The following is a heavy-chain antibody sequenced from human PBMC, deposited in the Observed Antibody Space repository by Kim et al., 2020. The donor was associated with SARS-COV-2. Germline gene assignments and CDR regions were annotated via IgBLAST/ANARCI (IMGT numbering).Heavy chain of an antibody. D-gene: IGHD3-10*01. CDR1: GFTFSSYG. V-gene: IGHV3-30*18. CDR2: ISYDGGHK. CDR3: AKDRGFGSGTQYYLDY. J-gene: IGHJ4*02. Sequence: GGSLRLSCAASGFTFSSYGMHWVRQAPGKGLEWVAIISYDGGHKYYADSVKGRFTVSRDTSKNTLYLQMNTLRAEDTAIYYCAKDRGFGSGTQYYLDYWGQGTLVTVSS.